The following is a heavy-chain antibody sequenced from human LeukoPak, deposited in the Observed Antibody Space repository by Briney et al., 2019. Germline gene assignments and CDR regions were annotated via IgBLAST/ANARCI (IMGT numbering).Heavy chain of an antibody. CDR3: ARENCSGGSCYSIYYYYYMDV. Sequence: SETLSLTCAVYGGSFSGYYWSWIRPPPGKGLEWIGSIYYSGSTYYNPSLKSRVTISVDTSKNQFSLKLSSVTAADTAVYYCARENCSGGSCYSIYYYYYMDVWGKGTTVTVSS. J-gene: IGHJ6*03. V-gene: IGHV4-34*01. CDR2: IYYSGST. CDR1: GGSFSGYY. D-gene: IGHD2-15*01.